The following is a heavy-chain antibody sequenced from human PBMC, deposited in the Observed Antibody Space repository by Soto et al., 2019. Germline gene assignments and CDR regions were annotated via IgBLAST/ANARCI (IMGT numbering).Heavy chain of an antibody. Sequence: RGESLKISCKGSGYSFTSYWIGWVRQMPGKGLEWMGIIYPGDSDTRYSPSFQGQVTISADKSISTAYLQWSSLKASDTAMYYCARQGYGDYNYYYGMDVWGQGTTVTVSS. V-gene: IGHV5-51*01. CDR3: ARQGYGDYNYYYGMDV. D-gene: IGHD4-17*01. CDR2: IYPGDSDT. J-gene: IGHJ6*02. CDR1: GYSFTSYW.